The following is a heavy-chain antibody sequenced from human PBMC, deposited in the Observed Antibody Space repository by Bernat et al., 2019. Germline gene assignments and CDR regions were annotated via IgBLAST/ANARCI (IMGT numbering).Heavy chain of an antibody. CDR2: ISGSGGST. CDR3: AKPDGSGWYYYFDY. V-gene: IGHV3-23*04. Sequence: VQLVESGGGLVKPGGSLRLSCAASGFTFSDYYMSWIRQAPGKGLEWVSAISGSGGSTYYADSVKGRFTISRDNSKNTLYLQMNSLRAEDTAVYYCAKPDGSGWYYYFDYWGQGTLVTVSS. D-gene: IGHD6-19*01. J-gene: IGHJ4*02. CDR1: GFTFSDYY.